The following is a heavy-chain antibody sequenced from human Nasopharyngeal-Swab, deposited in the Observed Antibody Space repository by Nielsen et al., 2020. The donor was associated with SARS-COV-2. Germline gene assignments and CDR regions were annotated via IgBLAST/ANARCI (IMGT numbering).Heavy chain of an antibody. Sequence: SVKVSCKASGGTFSTYGISWVRQAPGQGLEWMGGIIPMFHRANYAQKFQGRVTITADESTSTASMELSSLRSEDTAVYYCAREAVSVVSWFDPWGQGTLVTVSS. CDR3: AREAVSVVSWFDP. CDR1: GGTFSTYG. CDR2: IIPMFHRA. J-gene: IGHJ5*02. V-gene: IGHV1-69*13. D-gene: IGHD2-15*01.